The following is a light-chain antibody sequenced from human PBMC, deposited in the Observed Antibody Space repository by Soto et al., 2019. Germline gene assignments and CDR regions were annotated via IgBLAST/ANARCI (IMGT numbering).Light chain of an antibody. CDR2: TNN. CDR3: ATWDDSLKGV. CDR1: TSNSGSHS. J-gene: IGLJ1*01. V-gene: IGLV1-44*01. Sequence: QSVLTQPPSASGTPGQRVTISCSGSTSNSGSHSVNWFQHLPGTAPKLLINTNNQRPSGVPDRFSGYKSGTSASLVISGLQSEDEADYYCATWDDSLKGVFGTGTKLTVL.